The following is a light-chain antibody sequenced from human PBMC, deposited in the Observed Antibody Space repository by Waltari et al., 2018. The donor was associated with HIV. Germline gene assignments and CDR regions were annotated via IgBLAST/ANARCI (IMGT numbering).Light chain of an antibody. Sequence: QPVLTHPPSVSGAPGQRATHSCNGSRSNIGAGCDVHCYQQVPGTAPKLLIYGTSNRPSGVPARFSASKSGASPSLAITGLQAEDEADYYCQSYDSSLTGSVFGGGTKLTVL. CDR2: GTS. J-gene: IGLJ2*01. V-gene: IGLV1-40*01. CDR3: QSYDSSLTGSV. CDR1: RSNIGAGCD.